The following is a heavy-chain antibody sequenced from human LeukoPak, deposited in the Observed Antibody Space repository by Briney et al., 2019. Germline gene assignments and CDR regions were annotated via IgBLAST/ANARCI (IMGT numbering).Heavy chain of an antibody. V-gene: IGHV4-30-4*01. Sequence: SETLSLTCTVSGGSISSGDYYWSWIRQPPGKGLEWIGYIYYSGSTYYNPSLKSRVTISVDTSKNQFSLRLTSATAADTAMYFCARGGSYCSGGKCHTFDSWGQGTLVTVPS. D-gene: IGHD2-15*01. CDR1: GGSISSGDYY. CDR3: ARGGSYCSGGKCHTFDS. J-gene: IGHJ4*02. CDR2: IYYSGST.